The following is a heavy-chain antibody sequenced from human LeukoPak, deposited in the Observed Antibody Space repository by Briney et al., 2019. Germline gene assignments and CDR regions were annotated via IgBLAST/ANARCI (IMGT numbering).Heavy chain of an antibody. J-gene: IGHJ4*02. CDR1: GGSISSYY. D-gene: IGHD6-13*01. CDR3: ARVAQQLANFDY. Sequence: SETLSLTCTVSGGSISSYYWSWIRQPPGKGLEWIGYIYYSGSTNYNPSLKSRVTISVDTSKNQFSLKLSSVTAADTAVYYCARVAQQLANFDYWGQGTLVTVSS. V-gene: IGHV4-59*01. CDR2: IYYSGST.